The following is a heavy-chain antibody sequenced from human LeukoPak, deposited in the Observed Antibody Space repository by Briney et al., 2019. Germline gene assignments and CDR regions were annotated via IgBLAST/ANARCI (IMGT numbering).Heavy chain of an antibody. J-gene: IGHJ5*02. D-gene: IGHD3-10*01. CDR3: ARPDSGSYYNWFDP. CDR2: IYYSGST. V-gene: IGHV4-39*01. CDR1: GGSISSSSYY. Sequence: PSETLSLTCTVSGGSISSSSYYWAWIRQPPGRGLEWIGSIYYSGSTYYNPSLKSRVTISVDTSKNQFSLKLSSVTAADTAVYYCARPDSGSYYNWFDPWGQGTLVTVSS.